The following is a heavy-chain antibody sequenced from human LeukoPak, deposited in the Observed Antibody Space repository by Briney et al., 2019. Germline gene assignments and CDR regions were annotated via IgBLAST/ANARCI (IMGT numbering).Heavy chain of an antibody. CDR3: ARQARLEAGTFTWFDP. D-gene: IGHD6-25*01. CDR1: GSSLSTSGLG. CDR2: VYYTGST. Sequence: SGPTLVKPTQTLTLTCSFSGSSLSTSGLGVGWIRQPPGKGLEWIGSVYYTGSTYYGPSLQSRVTLSVDTTKNQFSLRLNDVTAEDSALYFCARQARLEAGTFTWFDPWGQGTLVTVSS. J-gene: IGHJ5*02. V-gene: IGHV4-39*01.